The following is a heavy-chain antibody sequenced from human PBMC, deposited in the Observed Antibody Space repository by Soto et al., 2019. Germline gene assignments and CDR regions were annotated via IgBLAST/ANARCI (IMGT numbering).Heavy chain of an antibody. Sequence: SETLSLTCAVSCGSISSGGYSWSWIRQPPGKGLEWIGYIYHSGSTYYNPSLKSRVTISVDRSKNQFSLKLSSVTAADTAVYYCARGYHETSDYFLGSPIFDYCGQGSLVTVYS. CDR3: ARGYHETSDYFLGSPIFDY. J-gene: IGHJ4*02. D-gene: IGHD3-22*01. CDR2: IYHSGST. CDR1: CGSISSGGYS. V-gene: IGHV4-30-2*01.